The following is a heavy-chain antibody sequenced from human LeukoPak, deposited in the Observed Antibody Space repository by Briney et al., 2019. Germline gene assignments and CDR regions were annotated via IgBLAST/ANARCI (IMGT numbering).Heavy chain of an antibody. CDR3: AKGVVVAPDVTPFDY. CDR2: ISGSGGST. D-gene: IGHD2-2*01. CDR1: GFTFSSYA. Sequence: GGSLRLSCAASGFTFSSYAMSWVRQAPGKGLEWVSAISGSGGSTYYADSVKGRFTISRDNSKNTLYLQVNSLRAEDTAVYYCAKGVVVAPDVTPFDYWGQGTLVTVSS. V-gene: IGHV3-23*01. J-gene: IGHJ4*02.